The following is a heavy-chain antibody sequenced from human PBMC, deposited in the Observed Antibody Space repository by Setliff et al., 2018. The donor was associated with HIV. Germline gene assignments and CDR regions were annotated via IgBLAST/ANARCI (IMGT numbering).Heavy chain of an antibody. J-gene: IGHJ3*02. D-gene: IGHD1-26*01. V-gene: IGHV1-69*10. CDR2: IIPIVGQT. CDR1: GYTFSNYY. Sequence: SVKVSCKASGYTFSNYYIHWVRQAPGQGLEWMGGIIPIVGQTNYAQKFQGRFTITADTSTNTAFMELTSLTSEDTAFYYCARAYRPRALDIWGQGTMVTVSS. CDR3: ARAYRPRALDI.